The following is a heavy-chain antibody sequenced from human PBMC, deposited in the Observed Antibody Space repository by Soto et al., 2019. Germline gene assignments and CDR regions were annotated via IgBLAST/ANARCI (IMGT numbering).Heavy chain of an antibody. CDR3: AKDRRGNWKYVGAFDI. D-gene: IGHD1-7*01. Sequence: SETLSLTCTVSGGSISPYYWSWFRQPPGKGLEWIGYIYHSGSTYYNPSLKSRVTISVDRSKNQFSLKLSSVTAADTAVYFCAKDRRGNWKYVGAFDIWGQGTMVTVSS. J-gene: IGHJ3*02. CDR1: GGSISPYY. V-gene: IGHV4-59*12. CDR2: IYHSGST.